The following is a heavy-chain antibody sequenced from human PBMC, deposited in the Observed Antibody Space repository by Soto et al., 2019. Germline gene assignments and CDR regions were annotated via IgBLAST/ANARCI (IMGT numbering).Heavy chain of an antibody. CDR1: GFTVSSNY. J-gene: IGHJ5*02. D-gene: IGHD2-21*02. CDR3: ARGCDCGGDCSNWCVH. V-gene: IGHV3-53*04. Sequence: EVQLVESGGGLVQPGGSLRLSCAASGFTVSSNYMSWVRQAPGKGLEWVSVNYSGGSTYYADSVKGRFTISRHNSKNTMYLQMNILRDEDTDVYYGARGCDCGGDCSNWCVHWGQGTLVTVSS. CDR2: NYSGGST.